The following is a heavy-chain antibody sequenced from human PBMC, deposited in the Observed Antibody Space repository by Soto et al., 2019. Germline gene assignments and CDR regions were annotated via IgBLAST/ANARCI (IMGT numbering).Heavy chain of an antibody. Sequence: GASLKISCKVSGYSFTSYWIGWLRQMPGKGLEWFGVVYPGESDTRYSRFFQGQVTISAYKSISTAYLQWSSLKASDTAMYYCARPMGITIVGVVIGTAMDDYGYWGQGTLVTIS. J-gene: IGHJ4*02. V-gene: IGHV5-51*01. D-gene: IGHD3-3*01. CDR1: GYSFTSYW. CDR2: VYPGESDT. CDR3: ARPMGITIVGVVIGTAMDDYGY.